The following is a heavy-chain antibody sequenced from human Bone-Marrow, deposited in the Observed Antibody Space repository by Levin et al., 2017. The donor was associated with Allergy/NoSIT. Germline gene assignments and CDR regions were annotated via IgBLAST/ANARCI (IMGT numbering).Heavy chain of an antibody. Sequence: GESLKISCKASGYTFTDYAIHWVRQVPGQRLEWMGWVNAANGVTKFSPSFQGIVTLTKDTSATTAYMELGHLNYEDTAIYYYATQLRSGGYWGHGSLVTVSS. CDR2: VNAANGVT. V-gene: IGHV1-3*01. J-gene: IGHJ4*01. CDR3: ATQLRSGGY. D-gene: IGHD3-10*01. CDR1: GYTFTDYA.